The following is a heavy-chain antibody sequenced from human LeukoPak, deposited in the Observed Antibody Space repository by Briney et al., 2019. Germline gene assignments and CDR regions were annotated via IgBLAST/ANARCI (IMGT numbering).Heavy chain of an antibody. CDR2: IIPIFGTA. V-gene: IGHV1-69*05. Sequence: GASVKVSCKASGGTFSSYAISWVRQAPGQGLEWMGGIIPIFGTANYAQKFQGRVTITTDESTSTAYMELSSLRSEDTAVYYCATLPYYDFWSGYYTLLDYWGQGTLVTVSS. CDR1: GGTFSSYA. J-gene: IGHJ4*02. CDR3: ATLPYYDFWSGYYTLLDY. D-gene: IGHD3-3*01.